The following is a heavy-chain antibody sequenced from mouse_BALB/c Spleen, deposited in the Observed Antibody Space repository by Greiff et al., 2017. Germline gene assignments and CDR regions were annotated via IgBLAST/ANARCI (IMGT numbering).Heavy chain of an antibody. J-gene: IGHJ2*01. Sequence: EVKLMESGPGLVKPSQSLSLTCSVTGYSITSGYYWNWIRQFPGNKLEWMGYISYDGSNNYNPSLKNRISITRDTSKNQFFLKLNSVTTEDTATYYCARGLNYYGSSYDYFDYWGQGTTLTVSS. V-gene: IGHV3-6*02. CDR2: ISYDGSN. CDR1: GYSITSGYY. CDR3: ARGLNYYGSSYDYFDY. D-gene: IGHD1-1*01.